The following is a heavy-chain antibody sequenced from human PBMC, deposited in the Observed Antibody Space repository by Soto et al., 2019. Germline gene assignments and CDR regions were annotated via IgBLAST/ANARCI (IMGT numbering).Heavy chain of an antibody. D-gene: IGHD2-2*01. Sequence: QVQLQQWGAGLLKPSETLSLTCAVYGGSLSAYYWSWIRQPPGKGLEWIGEINPSGTTNYNPSLKSRVPISVDTSKNQFSLKLSSVTAADTAVYHCALAPAAHILHWGQGTLVTVSS. J-gene: IGHJ1*01. V-gene: IGHV4-34*01. CDR2: INPSGTT. CDR1: GGSLSAYY. CDR3: ALAPAAHILH.